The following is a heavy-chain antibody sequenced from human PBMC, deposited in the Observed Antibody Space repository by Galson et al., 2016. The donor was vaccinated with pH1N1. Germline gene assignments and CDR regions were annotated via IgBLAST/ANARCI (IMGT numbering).Heavy chain of an antibody. D-gene: IGHD4-23*01. CDR1: GDTFSNYG. V-gene: IGHV1-69*13. J-gene: IGHJ6*03. CDR2: LIPMFGTV. Sequence: SVKVSCKAPGDTFSNYGVSWVRQAPGQGLEWMGGLIPMFGTVNYVQKLQGRVTITAEESSRTAYMELRRLTSEDTAVYYCARLRGGYVGNSNLYYYYHMDVWGKGTAVTVSS. CDR3: ARLRGGYVGNSNLYYYYHMDV.